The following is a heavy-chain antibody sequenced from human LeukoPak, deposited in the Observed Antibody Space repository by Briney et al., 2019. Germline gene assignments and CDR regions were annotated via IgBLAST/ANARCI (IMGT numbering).Heavy chain of an antibody. CDR1: GFTISSYW. CDR2: INSDGSST. CDR3: ARDDKYDFWSGYPDYFDY. Sequence: GGSLRLSCGATGFTISSYWMHWVRQAPGKGLVWVSRINSDGSSTSYADSVKGRFTISRDNAKNTLYLQMNSLRAEDTAVYYCARDDKYDFWSGYPDYFDYWGQGTLVTVSS. V-gene: IGHV3-74*01. J-gene: IGHJ4*02. D-gene: IGHD3-3*01.